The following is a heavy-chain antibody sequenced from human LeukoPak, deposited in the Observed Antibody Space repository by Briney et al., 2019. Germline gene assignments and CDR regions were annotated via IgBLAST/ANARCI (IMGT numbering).Heavy chain of an antibody. CDR2: FDPEDGET. CDR1: GYTLTELS. D-gene: IGHD2-21*02. Sequence: ASVKVSCKVSGYTLTELSMHWVRQAPGKGLEWMGGFDPEDGETIYVQKFQGRVTMTEDTSTDTAYMELSSLRSEDTAVYYCATVEVTPSGHDAFDIWGQGTMVTVSS. V-gene: IGHV1-24*01. CDR3: ATVEVTPSGHDAFDI. J-gene: IGHJ3*02.